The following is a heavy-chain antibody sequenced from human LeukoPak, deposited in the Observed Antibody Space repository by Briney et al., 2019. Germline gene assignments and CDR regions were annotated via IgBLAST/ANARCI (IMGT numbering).Heavy chain of an antibody. CDR3: ARGGNIVASGRPRRRHTFMDV. D-gene: IGHD5-12*01. J-gene: IGHJ6*02. V-gene: IGHV1-69*13. CDR1: GGTFSSYA. CDR2: IIPIFGTA. Sequence: GASVKVSCKASGGTFSSYAISWVRQAPGQGLEWMGGIIPIFGTANYAQKFQGRVTITADESTSTAYMELSSLRSEDTAVYYCARGGNIVASGRPRRRHTFMDVWGQGTTVTVSS.